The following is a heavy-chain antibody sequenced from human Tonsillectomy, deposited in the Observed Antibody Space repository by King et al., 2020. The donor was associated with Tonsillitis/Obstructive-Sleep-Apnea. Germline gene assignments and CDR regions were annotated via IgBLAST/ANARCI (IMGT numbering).Heavy chain of an antibody. CDR2: FDPEDGET. J-gene: IGHJ6*03. Sequence: VQLVESGAEVKKPGASVKVSCKVSGYTLTDLSMHWVRQAPGKGLEWMGGFDPEDGETIYAQKFPGRVTMTEDTSTDTAYMELSSLRSEDTAVYYCATGLAGWLRFRDPKGGVCMDVWGKGTTVTVSS. CDR3: ATGLAGWLRFRDPKGGVCMDV. CDR1: GYTLTDLS. V-gene: IGHV1-24*01. D-gene: IGHD5-12*01.